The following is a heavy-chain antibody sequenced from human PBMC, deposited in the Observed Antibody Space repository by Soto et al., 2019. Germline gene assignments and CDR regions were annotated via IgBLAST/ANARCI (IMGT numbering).Heavy chain of an antibody. J-gene: IGHJ4*02. CDR2: IYYSGST. CDR1: GGSIRSGGYY. D-gene: IGHD3-10*01. V-gene: IGHV4-31*03. Sequence: QVQLQESGPGLVKPSQTLSLTCTVSGGSIRSGGYYWSWIRQHPGKGLEWIGYIYYSGSTYYNPSLKSRVTISVDTSKNQCSQKLSAVTAADTAVYYCATYGSGSYRPYYLDYWGQGTLVSVSS. CDR3: ATYGSGSYRPYYLDY.